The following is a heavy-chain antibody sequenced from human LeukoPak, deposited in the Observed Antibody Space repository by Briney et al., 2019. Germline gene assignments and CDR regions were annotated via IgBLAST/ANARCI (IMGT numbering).Heavy chain of an antibody. V-gene: IGHV1-2*02. D-gene: IGHD3-10*01. CDR2: INPNSGGT. Sequence: GASVKVSCKASGYTFTGYYMHWVRQAPGQGLEWMGWINPNSGGTNYAQKFQGRVTMTRDTSISTAYMELRSLRSDDTAVYYCARDSGSGSYSDYWGHGTLVTVSS. CDR3: ARDSGSGSYSDY. CDR1: GYTFTGYY. J-gene: IGHJ4*01.